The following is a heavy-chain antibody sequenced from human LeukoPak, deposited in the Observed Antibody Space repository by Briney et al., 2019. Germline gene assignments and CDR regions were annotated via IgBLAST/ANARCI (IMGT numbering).Heavy chain of an antibody. D-gene: IGHD6-13*01. J-gene: IGHJ4*02. CDR1: GYSFTSYW. Sequence: GESLQISCKGSGYSFTSYWIGWVRPMPGKGLEWMGIIYPGDSDTRYSPSFQGQVTISADKSISTAYLQWSSLKASDTAMYYCARRRSGSSSWYYFDYWGQGTLVTVSS. V-gene: IGHV5-51*01. CDR3: ARRRSGSSSWYYFDY. CDR2: IYPGDSDT.